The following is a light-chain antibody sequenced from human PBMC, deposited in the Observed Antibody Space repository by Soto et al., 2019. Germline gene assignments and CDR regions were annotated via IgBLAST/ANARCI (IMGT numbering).Light chain of an antibody. CDR1: SSDVGGYNY. J-gene: IGLJ3*02. Sequence: QSALTQPASVSGSPGQTITISCTGTSSDVGGYNYLSWYQQHPGKAPKVMIYEVSNRPSGVSNRFSGSTSGNTASLTISWVQAEDEEDYFCRSYTSSGTPVFGGGTKLTVL. CDR2: EVS. CDR3: RSYTSSGTPV. V-gene: IGLV2-14*01.